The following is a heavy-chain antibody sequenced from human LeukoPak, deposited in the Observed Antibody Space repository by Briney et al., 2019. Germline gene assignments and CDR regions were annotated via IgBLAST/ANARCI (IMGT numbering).Heavy chain of an antibody. D-gene: IGHD6-13*01. CDR3: ARDPVAAPGTAFDY. V-gene: IGHV4-4*02. J-gene: IGHJ4*02. Sequence: SETLSLTCAASGVSIDSSSWWNWVRQPPGQGLEWLAEIYHNGNINYNPSLKSRVSLSVDKAKRQISLKLASMTAADTAVYYCARDPVAAPGTAFDYWGQGILVTVSA. CDR1: GVSIDSSSW. CDR2: IYHNGNI.